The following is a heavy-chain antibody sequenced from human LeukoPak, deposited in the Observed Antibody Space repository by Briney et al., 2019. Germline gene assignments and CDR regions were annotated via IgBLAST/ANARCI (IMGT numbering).Heavy chain of an antibody. D-gene: IGHD2-15*01. CDR2: ISGSGGST. V-gene: IGHV3-23*01. CDR1: GFTFSSYA. J-gene: IGHJ4*02. CDR3: AKDLGYCSGGSCLGSDY. Sequence: GGSLRLSCAASGFTFSSYAMSWVRQAPGKGLEWVSAISGSGGSTYYADSVKGRFTISRDNSKNTLYLQMNSLRAEDTAVYYCAKDLGYCSGGSCLGSDYWGQGTLVTVSS.